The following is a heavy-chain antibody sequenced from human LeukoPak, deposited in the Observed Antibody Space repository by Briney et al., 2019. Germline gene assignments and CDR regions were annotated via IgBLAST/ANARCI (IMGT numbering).Heavy chain of an antibody. CDR2: IYYSGST. D-gene: IGHD2-15*01. Sequence: SETLSLTCTVSGGSISSSSYYWGWIRQPPGKGLEWIGSIYYSGSTYYNPSLKSRVTISVDTSKNQFSLKLSSVTAADTAVYYCSRLCSGGSCYSLFAIDFWGQGTMVTVSS. CDR3: SRLCSGGSCYSLFAIDF. CDR1: GGSISSSSYY. J-gene: IGHJ3*01. V-gene: IGHV4-39*01.